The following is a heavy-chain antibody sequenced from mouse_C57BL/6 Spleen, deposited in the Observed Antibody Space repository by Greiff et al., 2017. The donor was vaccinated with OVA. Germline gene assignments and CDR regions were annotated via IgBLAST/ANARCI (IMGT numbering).Heavy chain of an antibody. CDR3: ARERGDYYGSSYDAMDY. CDR2: IYPSDSET. Sequence: QVQLQQPGAELVRPGSSVKLSCKASGYTFTSYWMDWVKQRPGQGLEWIGNIYPSDSETHYNQKFKDKATLTVDKSSSTAYMQLSSLTSEDSAVYYCARERGDYYGSSYDAMDYWGQGTSVTVSS. V-gene: IGHV1-61*01. D-gene: IGHD1-1*01. CDR1: GYTFTSYW. J-gene: IGHJ4*01.